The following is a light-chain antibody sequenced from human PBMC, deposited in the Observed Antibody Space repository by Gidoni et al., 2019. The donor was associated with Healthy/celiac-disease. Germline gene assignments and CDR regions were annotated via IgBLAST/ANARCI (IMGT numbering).Light chain of an antibody. CDR2: AAS. CDR3: QQSYSTPLT. Sequence: DIQMTQSPSSLSASVGDRVTITCRASQSISSYSNCYQQKPGKAPKLLIYAASSLQSGVPSRFSGSGSGTDFTLTISSLQPEDCATYYWQQSYSTPLTFGGGTKVEIK. J-gene: IGKJ4*01. V-gene: IGKV1-39*01. CDR1: QSISSY.